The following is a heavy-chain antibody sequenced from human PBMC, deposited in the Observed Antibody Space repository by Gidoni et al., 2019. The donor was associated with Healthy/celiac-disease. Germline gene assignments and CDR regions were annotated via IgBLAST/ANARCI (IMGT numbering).Heavy chain of an antibody. V-gene: IGHV5-51*01. CDR2: IYPGDSDT. Sequence: EVQLVQSGAEVKKPGESLKISCKGSGYSFTSYWIGWVRQMPGKGLEWMGIIYPGDSDTRYSPSFQGQVTISADKSISTAYLQWSSLKASDTAMYYCARLGSLRSGITMIVADAFDIWGQGTMVTVSS. CDR1: GYSFTSYW. J-gene: IGHJ3*02. CDR3: ARLGSLRSGITMIVADAFDI. D-gene: IGHD3-22*01.